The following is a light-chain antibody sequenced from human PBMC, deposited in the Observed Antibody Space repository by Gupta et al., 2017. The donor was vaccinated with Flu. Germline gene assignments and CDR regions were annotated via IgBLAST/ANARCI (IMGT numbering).Light chain of an antibody. V-gene: IGLV3-19*01. CDR1: SLRNSY. J-gene: IGLJ2*01. Sequence: HTVRITCQGDSLRNSYASWYQQKPGQAPVLVILANNIRPSGIPDRFSCASSGNTASSTITGAQAEDEADDYWYSPDSTDNHHAVFGGGTKLTV. CDR3: YSPDSTDNHHAV. CDR2: ANN.